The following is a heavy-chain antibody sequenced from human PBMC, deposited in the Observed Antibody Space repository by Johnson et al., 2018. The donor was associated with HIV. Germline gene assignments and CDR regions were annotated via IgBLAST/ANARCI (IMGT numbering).Heavy chain of an antibody. CDR3: AKVAVATAAGGVALDI. D-gene: IGHD6-13*01. V-gene: IGHV3-15*01. CDR1: GFTFSNAW. CDR2: IKSKTDGGTT. Sequence: VQLVESGGGLVKPGGSLRLSCAASGFTFSNAWMSWVRQAPGKGLEWVGRIKSKTDGGTTDYAAPVKGRFTISRDDSKNTVYLQMNSLRVEDTAVYYCAKVAVATAAGGVALDIWGPGTMVTVSS. J-gene: IGHJ3*02.